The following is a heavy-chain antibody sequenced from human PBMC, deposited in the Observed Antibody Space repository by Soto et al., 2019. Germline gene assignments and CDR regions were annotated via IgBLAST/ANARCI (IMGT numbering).Heavy chain of an antibody. CDR1: GFTFSSYA. Sequence: GGSLRLSCAASGFTFSSYAMSWVRQAPGKGLEWVSAISGSGGSTYYADSVKGRFTISRDNSKNTLYLQMNSLRAEDTAVYYCAKPRKPKVEYNWNTGGFDYWGQGTLVTVSS. J-gene: IGHJ4*02. V-gene: IGHV3-23*01. CDR3: AKPRKPKVEYNWNTGGFDY. D-gene: IGHD1-20*01. CDR2: ISGSGGST.